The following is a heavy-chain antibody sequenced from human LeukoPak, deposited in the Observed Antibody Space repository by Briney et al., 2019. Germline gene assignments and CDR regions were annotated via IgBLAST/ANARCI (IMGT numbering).Heavy chain of an antibody. Sequence: GGSLRLSCAASGFTFSNYAMNWVRQAPGKGLEWVSTVTGSGTSTYYADSVKGRFTISRNNSKNTLYLQMNSLRAEDTAVYYCASRLYDSSGYYGVNYFDYWGQGTLVTVSS. D-gene: IGHD3-22*01. V-gene: IGHV3-23*01. CDR1: GFTFSNYA. CDR3: ASRLYDSSGYYGVNYFDY. CDR2: VTGSGTST. J-gene: IGHJ4*02.